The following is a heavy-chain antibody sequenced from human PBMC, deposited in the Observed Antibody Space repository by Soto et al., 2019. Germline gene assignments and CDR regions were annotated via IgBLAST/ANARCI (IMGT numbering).Heavy chain of an antibody. Sequence: GRFLRHSCTASGFTFSSYGMHWVRQAPGKGLEWVAVISYDGSNKYYADSVKGRFTISRDNSKNTLYLQMNSLRAEDTAVYYCAKGIPPRSTSYLTDAFDIWGQGTMVTVSS. CDR2: ISYDGSNK. CDR1: GFTFSSYG. D-gene: IGHD2-2*02. V-gene: IGHV3-30*18. J-gene: IGHJ3*02. CDR3: AKGIPPRSTSYLTDAFDI.